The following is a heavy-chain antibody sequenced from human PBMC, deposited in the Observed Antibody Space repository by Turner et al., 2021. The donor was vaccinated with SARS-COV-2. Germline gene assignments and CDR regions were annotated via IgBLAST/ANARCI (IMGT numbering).Heavy chain of an antibody. J-gene: IGHJ4*02. CDR3: ARHGDYYDSSLSY. D-gene: IGHD3-22*01. Sequence: EVQLVQSGGEVTEPGKALKISCKGSEYTFSNYWIGWVRQMPGKGLEWMGMIYPGDSHTKYGPAFQGQVTISVDKAISIAYLQWSSLKASDTAMYYCARHGDYYDSSLSYWGQGTLVTVSS. CDR1: EYTFSNYW. CDR2: IYPGDSHT. V-gene: IGHV5-51*01.